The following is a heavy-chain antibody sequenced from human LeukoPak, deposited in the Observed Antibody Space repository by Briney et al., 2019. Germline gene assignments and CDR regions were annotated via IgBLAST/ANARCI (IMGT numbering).Heavy chain of an antibody. CDR3: ARLPQGYYDYVWGSYPYYFDY. D-gene: IGHD3-16*01. V-gene: IGHV3-7*01. J-gene: IGHJ4*02. CDR2: IKQDGSEK. CDR1: GFTFSSYG. Sequence: GGSLRLSCAASGFTFSSYGMHWVRQAPGKGLEWVANIKQDGSEKYYVDSVKGRFTISRDNAKNSLYLQMNSLRAEDTAVYYCARLPQGYYDYVWGSYPYYFDYWGQGTLVTVSS.